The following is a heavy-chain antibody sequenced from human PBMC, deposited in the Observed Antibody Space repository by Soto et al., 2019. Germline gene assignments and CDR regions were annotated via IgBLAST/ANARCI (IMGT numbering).Heavy chain of an antibody. D-gene: IGHD3-10*01. V-gene: IGHV1-69*13. CDR3: AKGPYYYGSGSYYMFFDY. Sequence: GASVKVSCKASGGTFSSYAISWVRQAPGQGLEWMGGIIPIFGTANYAQKFQGRVTITADESTSTAYMELSSLRSEDTAVYYCAKGPYYYGSGSYYMFFDYWGQGTLVTVSS. J-gene: IGHJ4*02. CDR1: GGTFSSYA. CDR2: IIPIFGTA.